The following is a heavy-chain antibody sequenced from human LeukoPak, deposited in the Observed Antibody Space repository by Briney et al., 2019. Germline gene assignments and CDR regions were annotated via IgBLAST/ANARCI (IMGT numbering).Heavy chain of an antibody. CDR1: GGSFSDYY. Sequence: PSETLSLTCAVYGGSFSDYYWSWIRQPPGKRLEWLGSISQSGSTYDNPSLKSRVTLSVDTSKNQVSLKLSSVTAADTAVYYCARSEINDYIKYWGQGILVTVSS. D-gene: IGHD3-16*01. CDR3: ARSEINDYIKY. V-gene: IGHV4-34*01. J-gene: IGHJ4*02. CDR2: ISQSGST.